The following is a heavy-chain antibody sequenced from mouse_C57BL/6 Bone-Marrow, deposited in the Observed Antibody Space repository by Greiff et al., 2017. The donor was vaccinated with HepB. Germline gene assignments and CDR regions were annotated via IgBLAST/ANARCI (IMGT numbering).Heavy chain of an antibody. Sequence: QVQLKQSGAELAKPGASVKLSCKASGYTFTSYWMHWVKQRPGQGLEWIGYINPRSGYTKYNQKFKDKATLTADKSSSTAYMQLSSLTYEDSAVYYCASPSYYYGSSSWFAYWGQGTLVTVSA. CDR2: INPRSGYT. J-gene: IGHJ3*01. V-gene: IGHV1-7*01. CDR1: GYTFTSYW. CDR3: ASPSYYYGSSSWFAY. D-gene: IGHD1-1*01.